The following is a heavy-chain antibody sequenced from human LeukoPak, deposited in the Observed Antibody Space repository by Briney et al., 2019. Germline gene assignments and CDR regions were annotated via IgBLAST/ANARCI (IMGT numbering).Heavy chain of an antibody. D-gene: IGHD3-10*01. J-gene: IGHJ5*02. V-gene: IGHV4-39*07. CDR1: GGSISSSSYY. Sequence: SETLSLTCTVSGGSISSSSYYWGWIRQPPGKGLEWIGSIYYSGSTNYNPSLKSRVTISVDTSKNQFSLKLSSVTAADTAVYYCASQGVRGGGGFDPWGQGTLVTVSS. CDR2: IYYSGST. CDR3: ASQGVRGGGGFDP.